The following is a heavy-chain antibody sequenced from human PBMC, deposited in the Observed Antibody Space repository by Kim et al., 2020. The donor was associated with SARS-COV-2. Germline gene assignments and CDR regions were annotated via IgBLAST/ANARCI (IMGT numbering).Heavy chain of an antibody. D-gene: IGHD2-15*01. V-gene: IGHV4-39*01. J-gene: IGHJ3*02. Sequence: HNSSLKSRVIISVDTSKNQFSLKVTFVTAADTAVYYWARHSGGSVGAFDIWGQGTMVMVSS. CDR3: ARHSGGSVGAFDI.